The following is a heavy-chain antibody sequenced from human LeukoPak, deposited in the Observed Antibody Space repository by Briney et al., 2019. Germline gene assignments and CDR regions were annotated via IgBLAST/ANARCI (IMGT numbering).Heavy chain of an antibody. V-gene: IGHV4-34*01. Sequence: PSETLSLTCAVYGGSFSGYYWGWIRQPPGKGLEWIGNIHHSGSTYYNPSLKSRVTISVDTSKNQLSLKLSSVTAADTAVYYCARVAAGIGFFQHWGQGTLVTVSS. J-gene: IGHJ1*01. CDR1: GGSFSGYY. D-gene: IGHD6-13*01. CDR3: ARVAAGIGFFQH. CDR2: IHHSGST.